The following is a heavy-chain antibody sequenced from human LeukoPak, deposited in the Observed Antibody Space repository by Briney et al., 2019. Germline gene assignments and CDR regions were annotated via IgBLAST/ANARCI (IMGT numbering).Heavy chain of an antibody. D-gene: IGHD3-3*01. CDR3: AKDDTIFERAPIGY. CDR1: GFTFNNYW. Sequence: GGSLRLSCEASGFTFNNYWMHWVRQAPGKGLEWVAVISYDGSNKYYADSVKGRFTISRDNSKNTLYLQMNSLRAEDTAVYYCAKDDTIFERAPIGYWGQGTLVTVSS. V-gene: IGHV3-30*18. CDR2: ISYDGSNK. J-gene: IGHJ4*02.